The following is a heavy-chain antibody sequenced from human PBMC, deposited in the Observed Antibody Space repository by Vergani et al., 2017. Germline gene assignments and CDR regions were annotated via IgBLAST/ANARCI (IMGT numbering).Heavy chain of an antibody. J-gene: IGHJ6*03. V-gene: IGHV3-30*18. Sequence: QVQLVESGGGVVQPGRSLRLSCAASGFTFSSYGMHWVRQAPGKGLEWVAVISYDGSNKYYADSVKGRFTISRDNSKNTLYLRMNSLRAEDTAVYYCAKEGNYDILTGYTGFYYYYMDVWGKGTTVTVSS. CDR3: AKEGNYDILTGYTGFYYYYMDV. D-gene: IGHD3-9*01. CDR1: GFTFSSYG. CDR2: ISYDGSNK.